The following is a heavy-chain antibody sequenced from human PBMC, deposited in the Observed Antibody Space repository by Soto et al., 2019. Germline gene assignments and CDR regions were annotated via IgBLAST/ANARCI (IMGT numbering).Heavy chain of an antibody. V-gene: IGHV3-30*18. CDR1: GFTFSSYG. CDR2: ISDTGSSH. Sequence: VQLVESGGTVVQPGGSLRLSCVGSGFTFSSYGMHWVRQAPGKGLECVAVISDTGSSHYYAASVEGRFTISRENSKNTLSLHMGRLRVEDTAVYYCAKDRGGDCPDNSCYFGADYWGQGTPVTVSS. D-gene: IGHD2-2*01. CDR3: AKDRGGDCPDNSCYFGADY. J-gene: IGHJ4*02.